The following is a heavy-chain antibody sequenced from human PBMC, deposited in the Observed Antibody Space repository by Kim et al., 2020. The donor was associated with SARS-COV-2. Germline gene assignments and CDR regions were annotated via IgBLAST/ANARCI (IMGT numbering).Heavy chain of an antibody. V-gene: IGHV4-59*08. CDR1: GGSISSFY. CDR2: IFYRGDT. J-gene: IGHJ6*01. Sequence: SETLSLTCTVSGGSISSFYWTWVRQPPGKGLEWIGFIFYRGDTRYSPSLKSRVTISVDTSKNQFSLKLSSVTAADTAVYYCARQRSSDWPGYFFYGVDV. CDR3: ARQRSSDWPGYFFYGVDV. D-gene: IGHD6-19*01.